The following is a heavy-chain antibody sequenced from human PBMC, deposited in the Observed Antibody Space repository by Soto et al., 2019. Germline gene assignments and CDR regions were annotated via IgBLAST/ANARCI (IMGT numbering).Heavy chain of an antibody. D-gene: IGHD6-19*01. CDR3: ARPYSSGLIYYFDY. J-gene: IGHJ4*02. Sequence: GASVKVSCKASGGTFSSYAISWVRQAPGQGLEWMGGIIPIFGTANYAQKFQGRVTITADESTSTAYMELSSLRSEDTAVYYCARPYSSGLIYYFDYWGQGTLVTVSS. V-gene: IGHV1-69*13. CDR2: IIPIFGTA. CDR1: GGTFSSYA.